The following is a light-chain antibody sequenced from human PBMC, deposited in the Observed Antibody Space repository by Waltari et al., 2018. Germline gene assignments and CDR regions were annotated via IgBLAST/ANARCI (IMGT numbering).Light chain of an antibody. J-gene: IGKJ1*01. Sequence: DIHMTQSPSTLSASVGDRVTITCWASQSVTNWLAWYQHKPGKAPKVLIYKASSLESGVPSRFSGRGYGTEFTLTINSLQPDDVATYYCQQYSSSSRTFGQGTKVEVK. CDR2: KAS. CDR3: QQYSSSSRT. V-gene: IGKV1-5*03. CDR1: QSVTNW.